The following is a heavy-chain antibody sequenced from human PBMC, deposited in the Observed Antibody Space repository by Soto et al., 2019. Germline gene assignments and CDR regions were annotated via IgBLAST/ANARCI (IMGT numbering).Heavy chain of an antibody. D-gene: IGHD2-15*01. CDR3: ARLPGYCSGDSCRIDY. V-gene: IGHV1-3*01. J-gene: IGHJ4*02. Sequence: GASVKVSCKTSGYTFTSYTMHWVRQAPGQGLEWMGWINAGNGNTQSSQKFQDRVTISRDTSASTVYMELTAADTAVYFCARLPGYCSGDSCRIDYWGQGTLVTVSS. CDR2: INAGNGNT. CDR1: GYTFTSYT.